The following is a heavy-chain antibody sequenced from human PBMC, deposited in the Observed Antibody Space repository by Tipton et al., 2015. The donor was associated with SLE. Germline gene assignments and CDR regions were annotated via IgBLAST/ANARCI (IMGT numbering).Heavy chain of an antibody. J-gene: IGHJ4*02. Sequence: TLSLTCTVSGGSISFDYWSWIRQSAGRGQEWIGRIYSSGDRDYNPSLKSRVTMSVDTSKNQSSLKLSSVTAADTAVYYCTRDGGVGATVWWGQGTLVTVSS. D-gene: IGHD1-26*01. V-gene: IGHV4-4*07. CDR3: TRDGGVGATVW. CDR2: IYSSGDR. CDR1: GGSISFDY.